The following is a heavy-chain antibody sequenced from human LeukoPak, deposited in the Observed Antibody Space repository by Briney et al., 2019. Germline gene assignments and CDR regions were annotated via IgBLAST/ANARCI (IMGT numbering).Heavy chain of an antibody. CDR3: ARGPYYGSVCYHIYYYGMDV. D-gene: IGHD3-10*01. Sequence: SETLSLTCAVYGGSFSGYYWSWVRQPPGKGLEWIGEINHSGSTNYNPSLKSRVTISVDTSKDQFSLKLSSVTAADTAVYYCARGPYYGSVCYHIYYYGMDVWGQGTTVTVSS. J-gene: IGHJ6*02. CDR2: INHSGST. V-gene: IGHV4-34*01. CDR1: GGSFSGYY.